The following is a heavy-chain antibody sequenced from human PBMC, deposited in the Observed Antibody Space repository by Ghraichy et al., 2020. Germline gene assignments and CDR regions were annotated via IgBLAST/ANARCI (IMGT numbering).Heavy chain of an antibody. V-gene: IGHV3-49*04. D-gene: IGHD2-2*01. J-gene: IGHJ4*02. CDR2: IRSKPYGGTT. Sequence: GESLNISCTASGFTFGDYAMSWVRQAPGKGLEWVGFIRSKPYGGTTESAASVKGRFTISRDDSKSIAYLLMNSLKPEDTAVYYCTRDQMSSAFDYWGQGTLVTVSS. CDR1: GFTFGDYA. CDR3: TRDQMSSAFDY.